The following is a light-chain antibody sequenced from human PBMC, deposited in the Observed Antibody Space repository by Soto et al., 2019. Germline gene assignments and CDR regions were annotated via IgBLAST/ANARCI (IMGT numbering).Light chain of an antibody. J-gene: IGLJ1*01. CDR1: SSDVGSYNR. CDR2: EVS. CDR3: NSYTGSSTYV. Sequence: SVLTQPPSVSGSPGQSVAISCTGTSSDVGSYNRVSWYQQPPGAAPKLMIYEVSNRPSGVPDRFSGSKPGNTASLTISGLQAEDEADYYCNSYTGSSTYVFGTGTKVTVL. V-gene: IGLV2-18*02.